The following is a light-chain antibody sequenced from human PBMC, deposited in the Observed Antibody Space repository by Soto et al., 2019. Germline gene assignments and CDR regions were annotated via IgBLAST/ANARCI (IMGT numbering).Light chain of an antibody. CDR1: QTIMTY. Sequence: DIQMTQSPSSLSASVGDEFTITGMASQTIMTYLNWYQLKPGKPPRLLIYAASSLQSGVTSRFSGSGSGTDFTLTISSLQPEDFATYSCQQSYNSPQTVGRGTQVDIK. CDR3: QQSYNSPQT. J-gene: IGKJ1*01. CDR2: AAS. V-gene: IGKV1-39*01.